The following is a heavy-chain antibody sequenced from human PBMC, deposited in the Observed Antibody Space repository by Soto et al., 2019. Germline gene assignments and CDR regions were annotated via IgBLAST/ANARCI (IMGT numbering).Heavy chain of an antibody. Sequence: QVTLKESGPVLVKPTETLTLTCTVSGFSLSNARMGVSWIRQPPGKALEWLAHIFSNDEKSYSTSLKSRLTISKDTSKSQVVLTMTNMDPVDTATYYCARTLHDYIWGSYPVGYYFDYWGQGTLVTVSS. CDR2: IFSNDEK. D-gene: IGHD3-16*02. J-gene: IGHJ4*02. CDR3: ARTLHDYIWGSYPVGYYFDY. CDR1: GFSLSNARMG. V-gene: IGHV2-26*01.